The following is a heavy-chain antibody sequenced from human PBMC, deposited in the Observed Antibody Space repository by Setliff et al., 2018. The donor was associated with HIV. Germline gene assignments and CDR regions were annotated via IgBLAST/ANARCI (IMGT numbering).Heavy chain of an antibody. J-gene: IGHJ4*02. D-gene: IGHD6-19*01. CDR3: ATAKEHWLTEGGFDF. V-gene: IGHV1-24*01. CDR2: FDPEDGDT. Sequence: GASVKVSCKVSGYTLTELTMHWVRQAPGKGLEWTGRFDPEDGDTLYAQRFQGRVTMTEDSSTDTAYMELGSLTSDDTAVYYCATAKEHWLTEGGFDFWGQGTLVTVTS. CDR1: GYTLTELT.